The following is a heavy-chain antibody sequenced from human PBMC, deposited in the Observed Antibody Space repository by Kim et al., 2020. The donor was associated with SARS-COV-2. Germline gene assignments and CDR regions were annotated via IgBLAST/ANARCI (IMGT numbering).Heavy chain of an antibody. Sequence: VKGRFTISRDKSKNTLYLQMNSLRAEDTAVYYCAKYKGLTTVTTCFDYWGQGTLVTVSS. CDR3: AKYKGLTTVTTCFDY. V-gene: IGHV3-23*01. D-gene: IGHD4-17*01. J-gene: IGHJ4*02.